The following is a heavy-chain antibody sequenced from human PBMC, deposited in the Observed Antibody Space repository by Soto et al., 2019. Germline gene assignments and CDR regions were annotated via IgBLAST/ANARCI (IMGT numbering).Heavy chain of an antibody. V-gene: IGHV1-2*04. CDR1: GYTFTGYY. Sequence: APVKVSCKASGYTFTGYYMHWVRQAPGQGLEWMGWINPNSGGTNYAQKFQGWVTMTRDTSISTAYMELSRLRSDDTAVYYCAREQAAGTDYYYGMDVWGQGTTVTVSS. CDR2: INPNSGGT. CDR3: AREQAAGTDYYYGMDV. D-gene: IGHD6-13*01. J-gene: IGHJ6*02.